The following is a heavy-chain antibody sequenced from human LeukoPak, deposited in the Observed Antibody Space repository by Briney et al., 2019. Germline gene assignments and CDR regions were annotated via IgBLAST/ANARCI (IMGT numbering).Heavy chain of an antibody. CDR2: IRYDGNNK. CDR3: ARVLARFGELLQWGFDP. Sequence: PGGSLRLSCAASGFTFSNYGMHWVRQAPGKGLEWVAFIRYDGNNKYYADSVKGRFTISRDNAKNSLYLQMNSLRAEDTAVYYCARVLARFGELLQWGFDPWGQGTLVTVSS. J-gene: IGHJ5*02. V-gene: IGHV3-30*02. D-gene: IGHD3-10*01. CDR1: GFTFSNYG.